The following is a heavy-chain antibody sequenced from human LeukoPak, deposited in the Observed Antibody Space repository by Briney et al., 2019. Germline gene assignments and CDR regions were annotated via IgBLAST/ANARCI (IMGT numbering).Heavy chain of an antibody. D-gene: IGHD4-17*01. V-gene: IGHV1-2*02. CDR2: INPNSGGT. J-gene: IGHJ5*02. CDR1: GYTFTGYY. Sequence: ASVKVSCKAPGYTFTGYYMHWVRQAPGQGLEWMGWINPNSGGTNYAQKFQGRVTMTRDTSISTAYMELSRLRSDDTAVYYCARRRLRSNWFDPWGQGTLVTVSS. CDR3: ARRRLRSNWFDP.